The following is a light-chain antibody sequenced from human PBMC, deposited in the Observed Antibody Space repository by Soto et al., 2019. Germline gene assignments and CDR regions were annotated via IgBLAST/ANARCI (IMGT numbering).Light chain of an antibody. V-gene: IGLV1-40*01. CDR3: QSYDRGRSAV. CDR1: SSNIGAGYD. Sequence: QSVLTQPPSVSGAPGQRVTISCTGSSSNIGAGYDVHWYQQLPGTAPKLLINGNSNRPSGVPDRFSGSKSGTSASLAITGLQAEDEADYYCQSYDRGRSAVFVGGTKLTVL. CDR2: GNS. J-gene: IGLJ2*01.